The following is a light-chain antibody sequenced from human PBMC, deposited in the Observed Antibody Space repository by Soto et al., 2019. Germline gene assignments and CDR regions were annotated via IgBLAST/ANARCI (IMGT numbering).Light chain of an antibody. CDR3: QHYYGSPS. CDR1: QRVWSSSDIKNY. J-gene: IGKJ3*01. Sequence: IVMTQSPDSLAVSLGERANINCKSSQRVWSSSDIKNYLAWYQHKPVQPPKLLIYLASTRESGVPDRFSGSGSGTDCTLTISSLQTEHVAVYYCQHYYGSPSFGPGNPWAIK. CDR2: LAS. V-gene: IGKV4-1*01.